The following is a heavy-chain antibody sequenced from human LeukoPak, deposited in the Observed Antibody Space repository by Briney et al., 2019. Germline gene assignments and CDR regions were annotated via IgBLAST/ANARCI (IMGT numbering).Heavy chain of an antibody. CDR2: INPNSGGT. V-gene: IGHV1-2*02. CDR3: ARGARGGKLDY. CDR1: GYTFTGYY. D-gene: IGHD3-10*01. J-gene: IGHJ4*02. Sequence: GASVKVSCKASGYTFTGYYMHWVRQAPGQGLDWMGWINPNSGGTNYVQKFQGRVTTTRDTSISTAYMELSRLRSDDTAVYYCARGARGGKLDYWGQGTLVTVSS.